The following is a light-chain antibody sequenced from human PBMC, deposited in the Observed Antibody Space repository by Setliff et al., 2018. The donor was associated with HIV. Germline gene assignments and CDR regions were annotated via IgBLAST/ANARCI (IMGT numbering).Light chain of an antibody. CDR1: SSDVGSYNL. V-gene: IGLV2-14*02. CDR3: CSYTSTSTSV. J-gene: IGLJ1*01. CDR2: EGN. Sequence: QSVLTQPASVSGSPGQSITISCTGTSSDVGSYNLVSWYQQHPGKAPKLMIYEGNKRPSGVSYRFSGSKSGNTASLTISGLQAEDEADYYCCSYTSTSTSVFGTGTKVTVL.